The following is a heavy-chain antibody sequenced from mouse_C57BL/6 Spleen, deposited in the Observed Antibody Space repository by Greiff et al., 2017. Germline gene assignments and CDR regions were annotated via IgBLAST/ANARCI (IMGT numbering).Heavy chain of an antibody. V-gene: IGHV5-9-1*02. CDR3: TRGHYYGPYFDD. J-gene: IGHJ1*03. CDR1: GFTFSSYA. CDR2: ISSGGDYI. Sequence: EVKLVESGEGLVKPGGSLKLSCAASGFTFSSYAMSWVRQTPEKRLEWVAYISSGGDYIYYADTVKGRFTISRDNARNTLYLQMSSLKSEDTAMYYCTRGHYYGPYFDDWGTGTTVTVSS. D-gene: IGHD1-2*01.